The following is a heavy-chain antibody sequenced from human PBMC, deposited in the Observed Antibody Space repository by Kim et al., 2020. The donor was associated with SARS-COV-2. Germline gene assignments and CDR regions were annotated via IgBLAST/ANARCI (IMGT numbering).Heavy chain of an antibody. CDR3: ARDFEYCSSTSCYRGWFDP. CDR1: GGSISSYY. J-gene: IGHJ5*02. D-gene: IGHD2-2*01. V-gene: IGHV4-59*01. Sequence: SETLSLTCTVSGGSISSYYWSWIRQPPGKGLEWIGYIYYSGSTNYNPSLKSRVTISVDTSKNQFSLKLSSVTAADTAVYYCARDFEYCSSTSCYRGWFDP. CDR2: IYYSGST.